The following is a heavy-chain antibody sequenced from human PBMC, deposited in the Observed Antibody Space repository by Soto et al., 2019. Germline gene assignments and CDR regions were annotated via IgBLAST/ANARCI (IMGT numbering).Heavy chain of an antibody. V-gene: IGHV3-23*01. J-gene: IGHJ4*02. Sequence: GGSLRLSRAASGFTFSSYAMSWVRQAPGKGLEWVSSISAGGDSTYYADSVKGRFTITRDNSKNTLYLQMNSLRAADTAVYYCAKDHGYAGGWHTPYYFDSWGQGTLVTVSS. CDR3: AKDHGYAGGWHTPYYFDS. CDR2: ISAGGDST. CDR1: GFTFSSYA. D-gene: IGHD6-19*01.